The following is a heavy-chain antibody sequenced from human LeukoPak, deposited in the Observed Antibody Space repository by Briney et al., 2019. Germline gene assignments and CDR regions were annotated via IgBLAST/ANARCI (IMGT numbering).Heavy chain of an antibody. D-gene: IGHD6-19*01. CDR1: GGTFSSYA. Sequence: ASVKVSCKASGGTFSSYAISWVRQAPGQGLEWMGRIIPILGIANYAQKFQGRVTITADKSTSTAYMELSSLRSEDTAVYYCARDIPYSSGWQQYNWFDPWGQGTLVTVSS. CDR3: ARDIPYSSGWQQYNWFDP. J-gene: IGHJ5*02. V-gene: IGHV1-69*04. CDR2: IIPILGIA.